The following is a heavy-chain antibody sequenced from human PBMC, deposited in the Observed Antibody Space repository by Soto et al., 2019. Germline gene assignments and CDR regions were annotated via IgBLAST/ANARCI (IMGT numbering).Heavy chain of an antibody. V-gene: IGHV3-53*01. CDR2: SYSDSRT. J-gene: IGHJ5*02. CDR3: ARGYGAGSYFSDH. CDR1: GFTVSSNY. Sequence: EMQLVESGGAWIQPGGSLRLSCAASGFTVSSNYMSWVRQAPGKGLEWVSGSYSDSRTYFADSVKGRFSISRDSFKNMIYLQMDRLRAEDTAVYFCARGYGAGSYFSDHWGQGTLVTVSS. D-gene: IGHD3-10*01.